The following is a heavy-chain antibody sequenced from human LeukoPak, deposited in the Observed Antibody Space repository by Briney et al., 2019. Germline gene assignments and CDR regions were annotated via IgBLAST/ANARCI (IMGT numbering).Heavy chain of an antibody. V-gene: IGHV1-2*02. CDR1: GYTFTGYY. J-gene: IGHJ6*02. CDR3: AREGVVRGLAGYYYGMDV. D-gene: IGHD3-10*01. CDR2: INPNSGGT. Sequence: ASVKVSCKASGYTFTGYYMHWVRQAPGQGLEWMGWINPNSGGTNYAQKFQGRVTMTRDTSIGTAYMELSRLRSDDTAVYYCAREGVVRGLAGYYYGMDVWGQGTTVTVSS.